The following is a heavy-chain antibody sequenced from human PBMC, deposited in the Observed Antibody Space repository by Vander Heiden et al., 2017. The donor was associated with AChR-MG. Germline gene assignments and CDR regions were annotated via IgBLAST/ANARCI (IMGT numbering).Heavy chain of an antibody. CDR2: IRGSGGST. V-gene: IGHV3-23*01. Sequence: EVQLLESGGGLVQPGGSLRLSCAASGFTFSSYAMRWVRPAPRKGLGWVSAIRGSGGSTYYADSVKGRFTISRDNSKKTLDLQKNSLRAEDTARYYCAEDWGGSYFGNWFDPWGQGNLVTVSS. D-gene: IGHD1-26*01. J-gene: IGHJ5*02. CDR1: GFTFSSYA. CDR3: AEDWGGSYFGNWFDP.